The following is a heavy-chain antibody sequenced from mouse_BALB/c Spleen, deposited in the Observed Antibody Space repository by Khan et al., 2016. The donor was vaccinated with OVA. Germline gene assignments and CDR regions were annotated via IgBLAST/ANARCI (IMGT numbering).Heavy chain of an antibody. CDR2: IDPFSGGT. D-gene: IGHD2-3*01. CDR3: TRHAYLAWFAY. V-gene: IGHV1S135*01. CDR1: GYSFTSYY. J-gene: IGHJ3*01. Sequence: VQLKQSGPELMKPGASVKISCKASGYSFTSYYIHWVMQSHGTSLEWIGYIDPFSGGTTYNPKFKGTATLTVDKSSSTAYILLTNLTAEDSAVYYSTRHAYLAWFAYWGQGTLVTVSA.